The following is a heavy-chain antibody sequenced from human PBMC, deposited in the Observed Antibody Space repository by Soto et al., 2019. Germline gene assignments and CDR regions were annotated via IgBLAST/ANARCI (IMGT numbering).Heavy chain of an antibody. V-gene: IGHV3-73*01. J-gene: IGHJ6*02. CDR2: IRSKANSYAT. CDR1: GFTFSGSL. CDR3: TTGIVVVIPSGMDV. Sequence: PGGSLRLSCAPSGFTFSGSLMHWVRQASGKGLEWVGRIRSKANSYATAYAASVKGRFTISRDDSKNTAYLQMNSLKTEDTAVYYCTTGIVVVIPSGMDVWGQGTTVTVS. D-gene: IGHD3-22*01.